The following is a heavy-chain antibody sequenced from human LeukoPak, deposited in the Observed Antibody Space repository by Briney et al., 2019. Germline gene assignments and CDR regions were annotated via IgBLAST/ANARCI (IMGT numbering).Heavy chain of an antibody. J-gene: IGHJ4*02. D-gene: IGHD3-9*01. Sequence: PSETLSLTCTVSGGSISSYYWSWIRQPPGKGLEWIGYIYYSGSTNYNPSLKSRVTISVDTSKNQFSLKLSSVTAADTAVYYCARGGVGVLRYFDWVPAFFDYWGQGTLVTVSS. CDR3: ARGGVGVLRYFDWVPAFFDY. CDR1: GGSISSYY. V-gene: IGHV4-59*01. CDR2: IYYSGST.